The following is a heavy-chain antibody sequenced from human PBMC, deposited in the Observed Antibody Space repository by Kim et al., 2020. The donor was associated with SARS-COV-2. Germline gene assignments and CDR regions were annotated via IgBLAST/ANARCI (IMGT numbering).Heavy chain of an antibody. Sequence: GESLKISCKGSGYSFTSYWISWVRQMPGKGLEWMGRIDPSDSSTNYSPSFQGHVTISADKSISTAYLQWSSLKASDTAMYYCARLVWGRSSSSLVDYWGQGTLVTVSS. CDR1: GYSFTSYW. D-gene: IGHD6-6*01. J-gene: IGHJ4*02. V-gene: IGHV5-10-1*01. CDR2: IDPSDSST. CDR3: ARLVWGRSSSSLVDY.